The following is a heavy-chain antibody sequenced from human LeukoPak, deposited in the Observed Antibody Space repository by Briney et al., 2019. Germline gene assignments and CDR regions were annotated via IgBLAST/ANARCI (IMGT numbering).Heavy chain of an antibody. CDR1: GGSIGSYY. CDR3: ASQGGYSYGFDY. D-gene: IGHD5-18*01. CDR2: IYYSGST. V-gene: IGHV4-59*08. Sequence: SETLSLTCTVSGGSIGSYYWSWLRQPPGKGLDWIGYIYYSGSTNYNPSLKSRVTISVDTSKNQFSLKLSSVTAADTAVYYCASQGGYSYGFDYWGQGTLVTVSS. J-gene: IGHJ4*02.